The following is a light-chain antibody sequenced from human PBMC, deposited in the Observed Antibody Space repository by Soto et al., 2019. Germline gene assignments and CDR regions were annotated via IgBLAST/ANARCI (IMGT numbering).Light chain of an antibody. J-gene: IGKJ1*01. CDR2: GAS. V-gene: IGKV3-20*01. CDR1: QSVSSSY. CDR3: QQYGSSRKWT. Sequence: EIVLTQSPGTLSLSPGERATLSCRASQSVSSSYLAWYQQKPGQAPRLLIYGASSRATGIPDRFSGSGSGTDFTLTISRLEPEDFAVSYCQQYGSSRKWTFGQGTKVEIK.